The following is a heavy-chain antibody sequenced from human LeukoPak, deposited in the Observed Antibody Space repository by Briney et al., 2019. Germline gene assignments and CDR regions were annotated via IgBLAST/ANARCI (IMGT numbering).Heavy chain of an antibody. CDR1: GGSFSSYY. Sequence: SETLSLTCAVYGGSFSSYYWGWIRQPPGKGLEYIGSIYYSGSTYYNPSLKSRVTMSVDTSKNQFSLKLSSVTAADTAVYYCARAGGSVRYYGSGSYPNRLDYWGQGTLVTVSS. CDR3: ARAGGSVRYYGSGSYPNRLDY. D-gene: IGHD3-10*01. CDR2: IYYSGST. J-gene: IGHJ4*02. V-gene: IGHV4-39*07.